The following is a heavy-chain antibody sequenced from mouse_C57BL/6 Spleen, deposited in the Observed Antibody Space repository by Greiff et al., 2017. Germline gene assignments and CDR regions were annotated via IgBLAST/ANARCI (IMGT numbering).Heavy chain of an antibody. J-gene: IGHJ2*01. CDR2: IDPSDSYT. CDR1: GYTFTSYW. CDR3: ARSGYEFFDY. Sequence: QVQLQQPGAELVRPGTSVKLSCKASGYTFTSYWMHWVKQRPGQGLEWIGVIDPSDSYTNYNQKFKGKATLTVDTSSSTAYMQLSSLTSEDSAVYYCARSGYEFFDYWGQGTTLTVSS. D-gene: IGHD2-2*01. V-gene: IGHV1-59*01.